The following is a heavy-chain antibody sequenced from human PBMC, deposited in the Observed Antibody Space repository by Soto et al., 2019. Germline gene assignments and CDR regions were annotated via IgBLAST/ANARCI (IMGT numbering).Heavy chain of an antibody. CDR2: IYRGETT. CDR1: SDSLTSSDS. J-gene: IGHJ6*03. CDR3: ARNGAYCLDV. D-gene: IGHD2-8*01. Sequence: PSETLSLTCAVASDSLTSSDSWSWVRQSPGKGLQWIGQIYRGETTAYNPSLRGRVTISLDKSQNQLSLNVNSVTAADTAVYYCARNGAYCLDVWGEGTTVTVSS. V-gene: IGHV4-4*02.